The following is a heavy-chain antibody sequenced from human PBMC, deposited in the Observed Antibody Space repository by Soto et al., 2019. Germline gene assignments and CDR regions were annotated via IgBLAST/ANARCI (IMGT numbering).Heavy chain of an antibody. J-gene: IGHJ4*02. CDR3: TTVAYGEYVSDY. CDR1: GFAFTNAW. Sequence: EVELVESGGVLVEPGGSLRLSCAASGFAFTNAWMTWVRQAPGKALEWIGRIRSQIDGGTTDYAGPVKGRFTISRDDSKNTLYLQMKILKLEDTAVYYCTTVAYGEYVSDYWGQGTLVTVSA. V-gene: IGHV3-15*01. D-gene: IGHD4-17*01. CDR2: IRSQIDGGTT.